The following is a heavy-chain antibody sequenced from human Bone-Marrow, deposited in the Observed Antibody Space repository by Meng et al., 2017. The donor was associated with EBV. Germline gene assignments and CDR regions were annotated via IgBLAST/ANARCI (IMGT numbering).Heavy chain of an antibody. D-gene: IGHD4-17*01. Sequence: QVHLKESGPGLVKPSQTLSLTCSVSDDSIHSGGYYWSWIRQPPGKGLEWIGYIYYSSSTYYTPSLKTRLTISLDTSKSQFSLKLYSVTAADTAMYYCARAGRGYGDFEYYFDYWGQGTLVTVSS. CDR1: DDSIHSGGYY. V-gene: IGHV4-30-4*01. J-gene: IGHJ4*02. CDR3: ARAGRGYGDFEYYFDY. CDR2: IYYSSST.